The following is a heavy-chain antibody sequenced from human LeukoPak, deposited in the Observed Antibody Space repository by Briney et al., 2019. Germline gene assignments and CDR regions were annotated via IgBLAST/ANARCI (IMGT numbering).Heavy chain of an antibody. CDR2: IGTAGDT. J-gene: IGHJ6*02. CDR3: AAQIITEGYSYGYYYYGMDV. Sequence: GGSLRLSCAASGFTFSNYDMHWVRQATGKGLEWVSAIGTAGDTYYPGSVRGRFTMSRENAKSSLYLQMNSLTAGDTAVYYCAAQIITEGYSYGYYYYGMDVWGQGTTVTVSS. V-gene: IGHV3-13*04. D-gene: IGHD5-18*01. CDR1: GFTFSNYD.